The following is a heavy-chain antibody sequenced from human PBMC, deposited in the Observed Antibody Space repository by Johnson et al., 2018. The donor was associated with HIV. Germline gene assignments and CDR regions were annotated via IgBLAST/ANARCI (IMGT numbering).Heavy chain of an antibody. CDR2: IWYDGSNK. D-gene: IGHD5-18*01. CDR3: AVGIQLWFASEGDAFDI. CDR1: GFTFSSYG. J-gene: IGHJ3*02. V-gene: IGHV3-33*01. Sequence: QVQLVESGGGVVQPGRSLRLSCAASGFTFSSYGMHWVRQAPGKGLEWVAVIWYDGSNKYYADSVKGLSTISRDNSNNTLYLLMNYLTPEDTAMYYCAVGIQLWFASEGDAFDIWGQGTMVTVSS.